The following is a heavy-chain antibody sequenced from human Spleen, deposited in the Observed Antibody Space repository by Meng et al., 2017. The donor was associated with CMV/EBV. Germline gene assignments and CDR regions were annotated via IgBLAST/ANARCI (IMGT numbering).Heavy chain of an antibody. CDR1: GGSISSYY. Sequence: SETLSLTCTVSGGSISSYYWSWIRQPPGKGLEWIGYIYYSGSTNYNPSLKSRVTISVDTSKNQFSLMLRSVTAADTAVYYCAREHRDYFGSGTYYNMYWFDPWGQGTLVTVSS. CDR3: AREHRDYFGSGTYYNMYWFDP. CDR2: IYYSGST. V-gene: IGHV4-59*12. D-gene: IGHD3-10*01. J-gene: IGHJ5*02.